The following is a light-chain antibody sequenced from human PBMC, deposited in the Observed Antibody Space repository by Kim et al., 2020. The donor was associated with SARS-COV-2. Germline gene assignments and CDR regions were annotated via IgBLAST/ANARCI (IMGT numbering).Light chain of an antibody. CDR2: DAS. V-gene: IGKV3-11*01. Sequence: EIVLTQSPATLSLSPGERATLSCRASQSVSSYLAWYQQKPGQAPRLLIYDASNRATGIPARFSGSGSGTDFTLTISSLEPEDFAVYYCQQRSNWPMYTFGQGTKLEN. J-gene: IGKJ2*01. CDR1: QSVSSY. CDR3: QQRSNWPMYT.